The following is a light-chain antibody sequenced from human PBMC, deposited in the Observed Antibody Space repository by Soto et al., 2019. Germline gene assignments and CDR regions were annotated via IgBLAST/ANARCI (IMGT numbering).Light chain of an antibody. Sequence: EIVLTQSPGTLSLSPGERAALSCRASQSVSRAYLAWYQQKPGQAPRLLMFAASSRATGIPDRFSGSGSGTDFTLTISRLEPEDFAVYYCQWYGSSPPKYTFGQGTKLEIK. V-gene: IGKV3-20*01. CDR1: QSVSRAY. CDR2: AAS. J-gene: IGKJ2*01. CDR3: QWYGSSPPKYT.